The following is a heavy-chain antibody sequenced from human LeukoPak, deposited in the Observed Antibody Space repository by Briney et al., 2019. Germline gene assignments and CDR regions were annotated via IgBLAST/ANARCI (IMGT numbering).Heavy chain of an antibody. D-gene: IGHD3-16*01. J-gene: IGHJ4*02. CDR3: TRRLDD. CDR2: INHDTTEN. CDR1: GFSFNSDW. Sequence: GGSLRLSCAASGFSFNSDWMDWVRQAPGKGLEWVANINHDTTENNYLDSVKGRFTISRDNSQNSLYLQLNGLRVEDTAVYYCTRRLDDWGQGTLVTVSS. V-gene: IGHV3-7*01.